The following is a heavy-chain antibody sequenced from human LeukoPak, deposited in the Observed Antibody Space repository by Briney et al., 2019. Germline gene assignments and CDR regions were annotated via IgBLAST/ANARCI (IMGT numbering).Heavy chain of an antibody. D-gene: IGHD6-19*01. CDR1: GGSISTYY. J-gene: IGHJ4*02. Sequence: SETLSLTCTVSGGSISTYYWNWIRQPPGKGLEWIGYIYHSGSTNYNPSLQSRVTISVDTSKNQFSLKLSSVTAADTAVYYCATPKVAGPFDYWGQGTLVTVSS. V-gene: IGHV4-4*08. CDR2: IYHSGST. CDR3: ATPKVAGPFDY.